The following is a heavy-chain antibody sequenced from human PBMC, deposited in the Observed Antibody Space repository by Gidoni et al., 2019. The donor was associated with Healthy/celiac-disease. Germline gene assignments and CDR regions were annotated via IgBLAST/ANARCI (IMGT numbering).Heavy chain of an antibody. J-gene: IGHJ5*02. CDR3: ARDICGGNSLTGWFDP. V-gene: IGHV1-18*01. CDR2: IRAYNGNT. CDR1: GYTFTSNG. D-gene: IGHD2-21*02. Sequence: QVQLVQSGAEVKKPGASGKVSCKASGYTFTSNGISWVRQAPGQGLEWMGWIRAYNGNTNYAQKLQGRVTMTTDTSTSTAYMELRSLRSDDTAVYYCARDICGGNSLTGWFDPWGQGTLVTVSS.